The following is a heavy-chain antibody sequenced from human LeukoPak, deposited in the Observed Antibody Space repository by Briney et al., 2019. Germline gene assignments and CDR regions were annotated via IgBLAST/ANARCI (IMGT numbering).Heavy chain of an antibody. V-gene: IGHV1-24*01. CDR1: GYTLTELS. Sequence: ASVKVSCKVSGYTLTELSMHWVRQAPGKGLEWMGGFDPEDGETIYAQKFQGRVTMTRDTSISTAYMELSRLRSDDTAVYYCARDKGGRYYDSSGYSYWGQGTLVTVSS. CDR3: ARDKGGRYYDSSGYSY. CDR2: FDPEDGET. J-gene: IGHJ4*02. D-gene: IGHD3-22*01.